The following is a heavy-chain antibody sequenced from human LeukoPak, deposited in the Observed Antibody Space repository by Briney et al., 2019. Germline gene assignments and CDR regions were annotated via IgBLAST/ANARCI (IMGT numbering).Heavy chain of an antibody. CDR2: ISYDGSNK. CDR3: AKDPNDYGDRDYYYYGMDV. D-gene: IGHD4-17*01. J-gene: IGHJ6*02. Sequence: PGGSLRLSCAASGFTFSSYGMHWVRQAPGKGLEWVAVISYDGSNKYYADSVKGRFTISRDNSKNTLYLQMNSLRAEDTAVYYCAKDPNDYGDRDYYYYGMDVWGQGTTVTVSS. CDR1: GFTFSSYG. V-gene: IGHV3-30*18.